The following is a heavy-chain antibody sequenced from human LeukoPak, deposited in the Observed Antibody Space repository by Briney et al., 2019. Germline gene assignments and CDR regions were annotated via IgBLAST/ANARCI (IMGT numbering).Heavy chain of an antibody. D-gene: IGHD6-19*01. CDR2: INTNTGNP. Sequence: GASVKVSCKASGYTFTGYYMHWVRQAPGQGLEWMGWINTNTGNPTYAQGFTGRFVFSLDTSVSTAYLQISSLKAEDTAVYYCARDHSSGWYGAIYYYYYYYMDVWGKGTTVTVSS. V-gene: IGHV7-4-1*02. CDR3: ARDHSSGWYGAIYYYYYYYMDV. J-gene: IGHJ6*03. CDR1: GYTFTGYY.